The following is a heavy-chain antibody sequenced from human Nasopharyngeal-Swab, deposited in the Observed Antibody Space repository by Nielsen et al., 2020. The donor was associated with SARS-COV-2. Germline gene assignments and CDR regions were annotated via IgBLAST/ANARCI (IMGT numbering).Heavy chain of an antibody. D-gene: IGHD6-19*01. Sequence: SVNVSCKASGYTFTRHYMHWVRQAPAQGLEWMGRINPNSGGTNYAQKFQGRVTMNRDTSISTAYMELSRLRSDDTAVYYCATTLQWLVTNWFDPWGQGTLVTVSS. CDR2: INPNSGGT. CDR1: GYTFTRHY. CDR3: ATTLQWLVTNWFDP. J-gene: IGHJ5*02. V-gene: IGHV1-2*06.